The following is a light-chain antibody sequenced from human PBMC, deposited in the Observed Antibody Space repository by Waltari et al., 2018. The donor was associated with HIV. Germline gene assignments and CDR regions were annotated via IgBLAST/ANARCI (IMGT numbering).Light chain of an antibody. CDR3: SSYTSTNTLV. CDR1: SSDIGSYNY. V-gene: IGLV2-14*01. Sequence: QSALTQPASVSGSPGQSVTISCTGTSSDIGSYNYVSWYQQHPGKAPKLIIYEVHNRPSGFSSRFSGSKSGNTASLTISGLRAEDETDYFCSSYTSTNTLVFGGGTKLTVL. CDR2: EVH. J-gene: IGLJ3*02.